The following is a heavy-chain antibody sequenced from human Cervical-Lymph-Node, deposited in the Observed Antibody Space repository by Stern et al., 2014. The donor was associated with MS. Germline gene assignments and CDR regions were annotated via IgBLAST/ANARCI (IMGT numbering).Heavy chain of an antibody. V-gene: IGHV3-11*06. CDR1: GLNFSDYY. D-gene: IGHD3-22*01. J-gene: IGHJ4*02. Sequence: QVQLVQSGGGLVKPGGSLRLSCAVSGLNFSDYYMSWIRQAPGKGLDWVSYISGSRTYSNYADSVKGRFTISRDNAKNSLYLEMNSLRVEDTAVYYCARGGAVVRGGNFGSWGQGTLVTVSS. CDR2: ISGSRTYS. CDR3: ARGGAVVRGGNFGS.